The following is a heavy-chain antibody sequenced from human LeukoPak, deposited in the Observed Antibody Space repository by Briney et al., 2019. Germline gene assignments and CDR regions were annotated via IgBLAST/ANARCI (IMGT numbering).Heavy chain of an antibody. CDR3: AKGQVTDI. J-gene: IGHJ4*02. Sequence: PSETLPLTCAVYGGSFSGYYWSWIRQPPGKGLEWIGEIKHSGSTNYNPSLKSRVTISVDTSKNQFSLKLSSVTAADTAVYYCAKGQVTDIWGQGTLVTVSS. V-gene: IGHV4-34*01. D-gene: IGHD2-15*01. CDR1: GGSFSGYY. CDR2: IKHSGST.